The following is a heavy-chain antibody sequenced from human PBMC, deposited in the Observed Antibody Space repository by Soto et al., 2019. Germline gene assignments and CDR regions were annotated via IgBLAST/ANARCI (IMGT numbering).Heavy chain of an antibody. CDR3: AKDEVRFLEWLLPSADFDY. D-gene: IGHD3-3*01. V-gene: IGHV1-69*13. CDR2: IIPIFGTA. J-gene: IGHJ4*02. CDR1: GGTFSSYA. Sequence: SVKVSCKASGGTFSSYAISWVRQAPGQGLEWMGGIIPIFGTANYAQKFQGRVTITADESTSTAYMELSSLRSEDTAVYYCAKDEVRFLEWLLPSADFDYWGQGTLVTVSS.